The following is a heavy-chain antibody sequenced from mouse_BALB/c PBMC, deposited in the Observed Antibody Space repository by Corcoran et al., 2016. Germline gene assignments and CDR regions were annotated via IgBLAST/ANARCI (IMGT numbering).Heavy chain of an antibody. CDR3: ARNGYYFVSY. Sequence: QVQLQQSGAELMKPGASVKISCKATGYTFSSYWIEWVKQRPGHGLEWIGEFLPGSGSTHYNEKFKGKDTFTADTTSNTANMQSSSLTSEDSAVYYCARNGYYFVSYWCQGTLVTVSA. J-gene: IGHJ3*01. CDR2: FLPGSGST. CDR1: GYTFSSYW. V-gene: IGHV1-9*01. D-gene: IGHD2-3*01.